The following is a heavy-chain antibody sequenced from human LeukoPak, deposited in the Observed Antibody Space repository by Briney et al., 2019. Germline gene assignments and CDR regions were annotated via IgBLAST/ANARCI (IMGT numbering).Heavy chain of an antibody. D-gene: IGHD6-25*01. CDR2: ITGSGGNT. V-gene: IGHV3-23*01. CDR3: AKAASSGWPSYYYGMDV. CDR1: GFIFSSYS. J-gene: IGHJ6*02. Sequence: GGSLRLSCAASGFIFSSYSMSWVRQAPGKGLEWVSVITGSGGNTYYADSVKGRFTISKDNSKNTVYLQMSSLRVDDTAVYYCAKAASSGWPSYYYGMDVWGQGPTVTVSS.